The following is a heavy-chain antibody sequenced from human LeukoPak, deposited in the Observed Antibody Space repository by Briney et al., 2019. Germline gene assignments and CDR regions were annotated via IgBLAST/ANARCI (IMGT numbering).Heavy chain of an antibody. CDR2: ISWNSGSI. CDR3: AKAYVDTAMVDAFDI. CDR1: GFTFDDYA. J-gene: IGHJ3*02. Sequence: GGSLRLSCAASGFTFDDYAMHWVRQAPGKGLEWVSGISWNSGSIGYADSVKGRFTISRDNAKNSLYLQMNSLRAEDTALYYCAKAYVDTAMVDAFDIWGQGTKVTVSS. V-gene: IGHV3-9*01. D-gene: IGHD5-18*01.